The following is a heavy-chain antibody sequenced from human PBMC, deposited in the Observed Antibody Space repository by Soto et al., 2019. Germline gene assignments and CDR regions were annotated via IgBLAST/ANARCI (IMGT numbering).Heavy chain of an antibody. CDR2: ISGSGGST. V-gene: IGHV3-23*01. CDR1: GFTFSSYA. CDR3: APWGAGQLELSS. J-gene: IGHJ5*02. D-gene: IGHD1-7*01. Sequence: GGSLRLSCAASGFTFSSYAMSWVRQAPGKGLEWVSAISGSGGSTYYADSVKGRFTISRDNSKNTLYLQMNSLRAEDTAVYYCAPWGAGQLELSSWGQGTLVTVSS.